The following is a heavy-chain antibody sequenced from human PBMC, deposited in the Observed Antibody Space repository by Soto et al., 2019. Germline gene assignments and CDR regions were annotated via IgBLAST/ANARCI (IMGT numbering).Heavy chain of an antibody. CDR1: GYTFTSYF. CDR3: ARLSSAYSSTWYRGC. J-gene: IGHJ4*01. Sequence: ASVKVSCKASGYTFTSYFMHWVRQAPGQRLDWMGWTNTDNGNTKYSQQFQGRVTITRDTSASTAYMELSSLRSEDTAIYYCARLSSAYSSTWYRGCWGQGTLVTVSS. CDR2: TNTDNGNT. V-gene: IGHV1-3*04. D-gene: IGHD6-13*01.